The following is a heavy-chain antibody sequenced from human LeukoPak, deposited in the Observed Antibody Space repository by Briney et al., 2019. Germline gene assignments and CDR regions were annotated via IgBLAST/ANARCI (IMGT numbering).Heavy chain of an antibody. V-gene: IGHV5-51*01. CDR2: IFPGDSDT. CDR3: ARHFNYDSSGYYYYYGMDV. D-gene: IGHD3-22*01. CDR1: GYSFTTYW. Sequence: GESLKISCKASGYSFTTYWIGWVRQMPGKGLEWMGIIFPGDSDTRYSPSFQGQVTISADKSITTAYLQWSSLEASDTAMYYCARHFNYDSSGYYYYYGMDVWGQGTTVTVSS. J-gene: IGHJ6*02.